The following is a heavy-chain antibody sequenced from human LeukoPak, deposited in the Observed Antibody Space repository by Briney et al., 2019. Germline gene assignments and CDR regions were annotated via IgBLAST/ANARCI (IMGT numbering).Heavy chain of an antibody. CDR1: GFTFSSYG. Sequence: GRSLRLSCAASGFTFSSYGMHWVRQAPGKGLEWVAVISYDGSNKYYADSVKGRFTISRDNSKNTLYLQMNSLRAEDTAVYYCAKTMGLVGPTSPFDYWGQGTLVTVSS. J-gene: IGHJ4*02. CDR3: AKTMGLVGPTSPFDY. CDR2: ISYDGSNK. V-gene: IGHV3-30*18. D-gene: IGHD1-26*01.